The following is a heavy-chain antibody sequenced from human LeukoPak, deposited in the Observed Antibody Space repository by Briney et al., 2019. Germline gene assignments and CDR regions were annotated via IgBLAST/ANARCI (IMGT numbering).Heavy chain of an antibody. V-gene: IGHV3-48*02. Sequence: GGSLRLSCAASGFTFSTYSMNWVRQAPGKGLEWVSYISSSSNTIYYADSVRGQFTISRDNAKNSLYLQMNGLRDEDTAVYYCARYSSSFQGYYYAMDVWGQGTTVTVSS. CDR1: GFTFSTYS. J-gene: IGHJ6*02. CDR2: ISSSSNTI. CDR3: ARYSSSFQGYYYAMDV. D-gene: IGHD6-13*01.